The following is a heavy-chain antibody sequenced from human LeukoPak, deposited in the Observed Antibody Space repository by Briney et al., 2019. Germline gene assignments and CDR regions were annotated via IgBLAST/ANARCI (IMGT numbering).Heavy chain of an antibody. D-gene: IGHD4-17*01. Sequence: PSETLSLTCTVSGGSISSYYWSWIRQPPGKGLEWIGYIYYSGSTNYNPSLKSRVTISVDTSENQFSLKLSSVTAADTAVYYCTSTVTTTAVWYFDLWGRGTLVTVSS. CDR2: IYYSGST. CDR1: GGSISSYY. V-gene: IGHV4-59*01. J-gene: IGHJ2*01. CDR3: TSTVTTTAVWYFDL.